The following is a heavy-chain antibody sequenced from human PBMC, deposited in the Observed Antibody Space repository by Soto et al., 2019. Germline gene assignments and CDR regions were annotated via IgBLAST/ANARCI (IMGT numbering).Heavy chain of an antibody. CDR3: VRGGYMHASDS. CDR1: GFTFSSYW. Sequence: GGSLRLSCAASGFTFSSYWMYWVRQAPGKGLEWVSHMNNDGSYTIYAESVKGRFTFSRDNAKNTLYLQMNSLRAEDTAVYYCVRGGYMHASDSWGQGTMVTVSS. V-gene: IGHV3-74*01. CDR2: MNNDGSYT. J-gene: IGHJ3*02. D-gene: IGHD6-13*01.